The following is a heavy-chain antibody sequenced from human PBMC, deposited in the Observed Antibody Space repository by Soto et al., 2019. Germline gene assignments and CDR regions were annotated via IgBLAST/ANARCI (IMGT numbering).Heavy chain of an antibody. V-gene: IGHV1-8*01. CDR2: MNPNSDTT. D-gene: IGHD2-2*01. CDR1: GYTFSTYD. CDR3: ARGPYCSSTDCRRWDWFDP. Sequence: QVLLVQSGAEVKKPGASVKVSCKPSGYTFSTYDINWVRQATGRGLEWMRWMNPNSDTTGYAQQFQDRVTMPRNNSINTAYLELSSLTSDDTAVYYCARGPYCSSTDCRRWDWFDPWGKGTLDTVSS. J-gene: IGHJ5*02.